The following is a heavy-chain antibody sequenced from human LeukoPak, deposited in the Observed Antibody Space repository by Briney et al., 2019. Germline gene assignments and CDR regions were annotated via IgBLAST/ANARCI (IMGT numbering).Heavy chain of an antibody. CDR1: GFTFDDYA. CDR3: AKVSSGYDPPDY. D-gene: IGHD5-12*01. CDR2: ISWDGGTT. V-gene: IGHV3-43D*03. Sequence: GGSLRLSCAASGFTFDDYAMHWVRQAPGKGLEWVSLISWDGGTTYYADSVKGRFTISRDNSKNSLYLQMNSLRAEDTVLYYCAKVSSGYDPPDYWGQGTLVTVSS. J-gene: IGHJ4*02.